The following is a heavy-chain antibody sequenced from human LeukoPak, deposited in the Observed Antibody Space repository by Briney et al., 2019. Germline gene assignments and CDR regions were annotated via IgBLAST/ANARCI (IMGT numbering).Heavy chain of an antibody. CDR2: INHSGST. CDR3: ARGRYYDYVWGSYRYNWFDP. D-gene: IGHD3-16*02. Sequence: SETLSLTCAVYGGSFSGYYWSWIRQPPGKGLEWIGEINHSGSTNYNPSLKSRVTISVDTSENQFSLKLSSVTAADTAVYYCARGRYYDYVWGSYRYNWFDPWGQGTLVTVSS. CDR1: GGSFSGYY. V-gene: IGHV4-34*01. J-gene: IGHJ5*02.